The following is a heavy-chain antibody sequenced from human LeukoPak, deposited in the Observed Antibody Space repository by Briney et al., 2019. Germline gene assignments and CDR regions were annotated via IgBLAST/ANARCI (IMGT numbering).Heavy chain of an antibody. CDR2: ISGSDYT. V-gene: IGHV3-23*01. CDR1: GGSISSSSYY. CDR3: AKSRNFYFYFMEV. J-gene: IGHJ6*03. Sequence: PSETLSLTCTVSGGSISSSSYYWGWIRQPPGKGLEWVSGISGSDYTDHADSVKGRFTISRDNSKNTLYLQMNSLRAEDTALYYCAKSRNFYFYFMEVSGRGTKVTISS.